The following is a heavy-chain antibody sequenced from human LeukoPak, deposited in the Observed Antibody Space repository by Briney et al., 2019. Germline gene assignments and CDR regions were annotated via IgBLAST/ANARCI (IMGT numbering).Heavy chain of an antibody. V-gene: IGHV3-30*02. J-gene: IGHJ5*02. Sequence: GGSLRLSCAASGFTFSSYGMHWVRQAPGKGLEWVAFIRYDGSNKYYADSVKGRFTISRDNSKNTLYLQMNSLRAEDTAVYYCARGIVGAIGWFDPWGQGTLVTVSS. CDR1: GFTFSSYG. CDR2: IRYDGSNK. CDR3: ARGIVGAIGWFDP. D-gene: IGHD1-26*01.